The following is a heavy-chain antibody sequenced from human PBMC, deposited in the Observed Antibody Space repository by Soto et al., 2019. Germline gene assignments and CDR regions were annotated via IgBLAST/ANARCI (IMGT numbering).Heavy chain of an antibody. V-gene: IGHV3-33*01. CDR2: IRFDGSNI. J-gene: IGHJ3*02. CDR3: ARVLQYCDSTSCQDAIDI. D-gene: IGHD2-2*01. Sequence: PGGSLRLSCAVSEIIFSGYGMHWVRQAPGKGLEWVAVIRFDGSNIHYADSVKGRFTISRDNSKNTLYLQMDSLRAEDTAVYYCARVLQYCDSTSCQDAIDIWGQGTMVTVSS. CDR1: EIIFSGYG.